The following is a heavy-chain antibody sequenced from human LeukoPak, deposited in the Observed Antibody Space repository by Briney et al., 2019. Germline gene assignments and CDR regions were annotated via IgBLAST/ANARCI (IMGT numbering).Heavy chain of an antibody. CDR3: VRHWVEMATITFSRD. CDR1: GGSISTSDFY. D-gene: IGHD5-24*01. V-gene: IGHV4-39*01. J-gene: IGHJ4*02. CDR2: ISYTGST. Sequence: PSETLSLTCTVSGGSISTSDFYWGWIRQPPGKGLEWIGSISYTGSTYFNPSLKGRVTISVDTSKNQFSLRLTSVTAADTAVYYCVRHWVEMATITFSRDWGQGTLITVSS.